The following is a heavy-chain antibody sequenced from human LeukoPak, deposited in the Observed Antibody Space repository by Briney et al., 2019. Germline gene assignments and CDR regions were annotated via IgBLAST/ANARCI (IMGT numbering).Heavy chain of an antibody. V-gene: IGHV4-59*01. D-gene: IGHD6-13*01. J-gene: IGHJ4*02. CDR2: IYYSGST. Sequence: ASETLSLTCTVSGGSISSYYWSWIRQPPGKGLEWIGYIYYSGSTNYNPSLKSRVTISVDTSKNQFSLKLSSVTAADTAVYYCARDRPGGSSLDYWGQGTLVTVSS. CDR1: GGSISSYY. CDR3: ARDRPGGSSLDY.